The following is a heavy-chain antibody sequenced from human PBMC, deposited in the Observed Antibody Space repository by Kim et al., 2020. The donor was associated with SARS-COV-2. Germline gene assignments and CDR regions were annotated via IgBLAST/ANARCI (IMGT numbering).Heavy chain of an antibody. J-gene: IGHJ4*02. V-gene: IGHV4-59*08. CDR3: ARMNYGSGIVSLDH. CDR2: IYYTEST. Sequence: SETLSLTCTVSGGPITGYYWTWIRQPPGKGLEWIGYIYYTESTNYNPSLKSRVTFSIDRSKSQFSLKLYSVTAADTAVYYCARMNYGSGIVSLDHWGQGTLVTVSS. D-gene: IGHD3-10*01. CDR1: GGPITGYY.